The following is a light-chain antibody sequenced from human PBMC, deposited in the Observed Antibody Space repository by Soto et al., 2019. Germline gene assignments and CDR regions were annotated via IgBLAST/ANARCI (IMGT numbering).Light chain of an antibody. CDR3: QQYKNWPPWT. Sequence: EIVLTPSPGTLSLSPVDRDTLSCRASQSVSRSYLAWYQQQPGQAHRLLIYHTSTRATGIPARFSGSGSGTEFTPTISSLQSEDLAVYDCQQYKNWPPWTFGQGTKGEIK. J-gene: IGKJ1*01. CDR2: HTS. CDR1: QSVSRSY. V-gene: IGKV3-15*01.